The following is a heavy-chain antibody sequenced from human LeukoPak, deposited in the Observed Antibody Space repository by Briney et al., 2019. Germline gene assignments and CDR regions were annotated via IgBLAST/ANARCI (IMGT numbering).Heavy chain of an antibody. D-gene: IGHD6-13*01. CDR1: GFTFSSYG. CDR2: ISYDGSNK. V-gene: IGHV3-30*03. J-gene: IGHJ4*02. CDR3: ARDPGIAAAVTFDY. Sequence: GGSLRLSCAASGFTFSSYGMHWVRQAPGKGLEWVAVISYDGSNKYYADSVKGRFTISRDNSKNTLYLQMNSLRAEDTAVYYCARDPGIAAAVTFDYWGQGTLVTVSS.